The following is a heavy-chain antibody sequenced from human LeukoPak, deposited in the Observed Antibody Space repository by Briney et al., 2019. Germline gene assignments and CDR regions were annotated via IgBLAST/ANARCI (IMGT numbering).Heavy chain of an antibody. CDR2: IYYSGST. V-gene: IGHV4-30-4*08. J-gene: IGHJ4*02. CDR1: GGSIISGDYY. Sequence: KTSQTLSLTCTVSGGSIISGDYYWSWIRQPPGKGLEWIGYIYYSGSTYYNPSLKSRVTISVDTSKNQFSLKLSSVTAADTAVYYCARVGYCSGASCYDYWGQGTLVTVSS. D-gene: IGHD2-15*01. CDR3: ARVGYCSGASCYDY.